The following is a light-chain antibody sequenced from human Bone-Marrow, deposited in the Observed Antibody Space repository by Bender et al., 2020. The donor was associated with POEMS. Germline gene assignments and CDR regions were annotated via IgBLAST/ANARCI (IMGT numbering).Light chain of an antibody. V-gene: IGLV2-14*01. CDR1: SSDVGGYKY. Sequence: QSALTQPASVSGSPGQSITISCTGTSSDVGGYKYVSWYQQHPGKAPKLMIYDVSNRPSGVSNRFSGSKSGTSASLAISGLRSEDEGDYYCASWDDSLSGRVFGTGTKVTVL. CDR2: DVS. J-gene: IGLJ1*01. CDR3: ASWDDSLSGRV.